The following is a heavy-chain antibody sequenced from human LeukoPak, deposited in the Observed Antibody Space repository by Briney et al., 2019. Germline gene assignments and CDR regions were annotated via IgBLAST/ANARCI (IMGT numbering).Heavy chain of an antibody. D-gene: IGHD1-1*01. CDR1: GGSFNDYN. V-gene: IGHV4-34*01. CDR2: INDSGTT. Sequence: SETLSLTCAVKGGSFNDYNWSWLRQSPENGLEWIGEINDSGTTHYNPSLKSRVTISVDTAKYQFSLRLRSLTAADTCVYFCARGLDLDGLDLWGLGTLVTVSS. CDR3: ARGLDLDGLDL. J-gene: IGHJ1*01.